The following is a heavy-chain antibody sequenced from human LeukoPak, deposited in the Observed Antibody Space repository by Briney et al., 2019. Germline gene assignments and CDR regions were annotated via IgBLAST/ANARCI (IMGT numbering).Heavy chain of an antibody. V-gene: IGHV1-69*13. D-gene: IGHD3-22*01. CDR2: IIPIFGTA. CDR3: ARGGEATMIVYYGMDV. J-gene: IGHJ6*02. Sequence: EASVTVSCKTSGYTFTSDGISWVRQAPGQGLEWMGGIIPIFGTANYAQKFQGRVTITADESTSTAYMELSSLRSEDTAVYYCARGGEATMIVYYGMDVWGQGTTVTVSS. CDR1: GYTFTSDG.